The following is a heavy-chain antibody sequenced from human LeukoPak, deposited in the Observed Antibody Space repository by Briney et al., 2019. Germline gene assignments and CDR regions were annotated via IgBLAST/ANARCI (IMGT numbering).Heavy chain of an antibody. CDR3: ARGAMVGSGRGFAFDI. J-gene: IGHJ3*02. Sequence: SETLSLTCSVSGGSISSRSYYWGWIRQPPGKGLDWIGSTIYDSGHTYYNPSLQSRVTVSVDTSKNQFSLKLSSVTAADTAMYYCARGAMVGSGRGFAFDIWGQGTMVTVSS. V-gene: IGHV4-39*07. CDR1: GGSISSRSYY. CDR2: TIYDSGHT. D-gene: IGHD3-10*01.